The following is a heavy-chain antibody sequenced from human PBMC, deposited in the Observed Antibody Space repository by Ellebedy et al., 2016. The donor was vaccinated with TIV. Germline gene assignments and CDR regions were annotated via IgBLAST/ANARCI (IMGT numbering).Heavy chain of an antibody. CDR1: GGSISSGGYY. CDR3: ARTRGYGDPPSY. CDR2: IYYSGST. V-gene: IGHV4-31*03. D-gene: IGHD4-17*01. Sequence: SETLSLXXTVSGGSISSGGYYWSWIRQHPGKGLEWIGYIYYSGSTYYNPSLKSRVTISVDTSKNQFSLKLSSVTAADTAVYYCARTRGYGDPPSYWGQGTLVTVSS. J-gene: IGHJ4*02.